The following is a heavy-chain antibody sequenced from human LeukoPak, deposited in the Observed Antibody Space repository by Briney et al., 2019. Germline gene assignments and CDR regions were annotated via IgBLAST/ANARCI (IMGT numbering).Heavy chain of an antibody. J-gene: IGHJ1*01. CDR1: GYTFTSYG. CDR2: ISAYNGNT. V-gene: IGHV1-18*01. D-gene: IGHD3-22*01. Sequence: GASVKVSCKASGYTFTSYGISWVRQAPGQGLEWMGWISAYNGNTNYAQKFQGRVTITADKSTSTAYMELSSLRSEDTAVYYCARDGDSSGYYFQHWGQGTLITVSS. CDR3: ARDGDSSGYYFQH.